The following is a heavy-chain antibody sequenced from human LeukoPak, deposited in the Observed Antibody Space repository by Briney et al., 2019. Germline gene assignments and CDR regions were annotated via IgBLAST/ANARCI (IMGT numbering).Heavy chain of an antibody. CDR2: IYPSDSDT. Sequence: GESLKISCKGSGYNFTNYWIGWVRQMPGKGLEWMGIIYPSDSDTRYSPPFQGQVTISADKSISTAYLQWNSLKASDTAMYYCAREGAWSQFYFDYWGQGTLVAVSS. V-gene: IGHV5-51*01. CDR3: AREGAWSQFYFDY. CDR1: GYNFTNYW. J-gene: IGHJ4*02. D-gene: IGHD2-8*01.